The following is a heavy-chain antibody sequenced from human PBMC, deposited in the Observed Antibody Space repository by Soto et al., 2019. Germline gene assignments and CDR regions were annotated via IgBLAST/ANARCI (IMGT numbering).Heavy chain of an antibody. CDR3: ARDGVATGLYFDH. CDR1: GFTFSDYW. CDR2: IKYDGAEK. D-gene: IGHD3-9*01. Sequence: GGSLRLSCAASGFTFSDYWMNWVRQAPGKGLEWVASIKYDGAEKTYVDSVKGRFTISRDNPENSVYLQMASLRAEDTAVYYCARDGVATGLYFDHWGQGTPVTVAS. V-gene: IGHV3-7*05. J-gene: IGHJ4*02.